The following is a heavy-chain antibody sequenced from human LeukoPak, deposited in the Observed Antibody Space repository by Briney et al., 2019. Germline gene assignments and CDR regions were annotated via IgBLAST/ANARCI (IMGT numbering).Heavy chain of an antibody. CDR2: ISSSGSTI. CDR3: AELGITMIGGV. D-gene: IGHD3-10*02. V-gene: IGHV3-48*04. J-gene: IGHJ6*04. CDR1: GFTFSSYS. Sequence: GGSLRLSCAASGFTFSSYSVNWVRQAPGKGLEWVSYISSSGSTIYYADSVKGRFTISRDNAKNSLYLQMNSLRAEDTAVYYCAELGITMIGGVWGKGTTVTISP.